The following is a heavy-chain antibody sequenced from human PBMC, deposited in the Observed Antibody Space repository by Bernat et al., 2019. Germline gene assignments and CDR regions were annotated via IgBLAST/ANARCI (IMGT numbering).Heavy chain of an antibody. V-gene: IGHV1-69*01. D-gene: IGHD3-10*01. CDR2: IIPIFGTA. CDR1: GGTFSSYA. Sequence: QVQLVQSGAEVKKPGSSVKVSCKASGGTFSSYAISWVRQAPGQGLEWMGGIIPIFGTANYAQKFQGRVRITADESTSTDYMELSSLRSEDTAVYYCAREGGYGSGSYSMGGYWGQGTLVTVSS. J-gene: IGHJ4*02. CDR3: AREGGYGSGSYSMGGY.